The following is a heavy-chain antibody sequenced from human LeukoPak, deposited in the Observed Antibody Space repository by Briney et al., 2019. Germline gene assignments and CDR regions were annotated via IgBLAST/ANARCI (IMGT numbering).Heavy chain of an antibody. CDR2: IYRGGST. Sequence: GGSLRLSCAASGFTVSGNYMIWVRQAPGKGLEWVSVIYRGGSTYYADSVKGRFTISRDNSRNTLYLQMNSLRVEDTAVYYCARDHSENYSGSYRDWGQGTLVTVS. CDR3: ARDHSENYSGSYRD. CDR1: GFTVSGNY. V-gene: IGHV3-53*01. D-gene: IGHD1-26*01. J-gene: IGHJ4*02.